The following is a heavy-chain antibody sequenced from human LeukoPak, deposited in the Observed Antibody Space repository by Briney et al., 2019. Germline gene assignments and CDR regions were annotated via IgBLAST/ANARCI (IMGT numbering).Heavy chain of an antibody. CDR2: INPNSGGT. Sequence: ASVKVFCKASGYTFTGYYMHWVRQAPGQGLEWMGWINPNSGGTNYAQKFQGRGTMTRDTSISTAYMELSRLRSDDTAVYYCARGGDDYGDPYYFDYWGQGTLVTVSS. D-gene: IGHD4-17*01. CDR1: GYTFTGYY. J-gene: IGHJ4*02. CDR3: ARGGDDYGDPYYFDY. V-gene: IGHV1-2*02.